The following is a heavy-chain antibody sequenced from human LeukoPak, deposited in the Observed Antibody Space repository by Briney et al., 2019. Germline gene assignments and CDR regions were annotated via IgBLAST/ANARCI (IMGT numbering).Heavy chain of an antibody. V-gene: IGHV3-48*03. CDR1: GFTFSNYE. J-gene: IGHJ3*02. Sequence: GGSLRLSCAAFGFTFSNYEMNWVRQAPGKGLEWVSYISVGGGSISYADSVKGRFTISRDNAKNSLYLQMNSLRAEDTAVYYCARESDVVATVFAFDIWGQGTMVTVSS. CDR2: ISVGGGSI. CDR3: ARESDVVATVFAFDI. D-gene: IGHD2-21*02.